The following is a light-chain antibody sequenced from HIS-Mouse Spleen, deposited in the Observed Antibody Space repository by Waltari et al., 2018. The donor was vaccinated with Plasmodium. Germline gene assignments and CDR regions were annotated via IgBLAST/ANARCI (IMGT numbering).Light chain of an antibody. Sequence: SYELTQPPSVSVSPGQTASITCSGDKLGDKYACWYQQKPGQSPVLVIYQDSKRPSGSPERFSGSNSGTTATLTISGTQAMDEAVYYCQAWDSSTVVFGGGTKLTVL. V-gene: IGLV3-1*01. CDR3: QAWDSSTVV. J-gene: IGLJ2*01. CDR2: QDS. CDR1: KLGDKY.